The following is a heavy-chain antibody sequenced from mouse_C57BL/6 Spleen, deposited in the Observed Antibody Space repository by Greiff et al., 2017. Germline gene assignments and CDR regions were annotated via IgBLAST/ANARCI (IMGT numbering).Heavy chain of an antibody. CDR2: ISYSGGT. CDR3: ARGNCDYYAMDY. D-gene: IGHD4-1*01. CDR1: GYSITSGYD. J-gene: IGHJ4*01. Sequence: DVQLQESGPGMVKPSQSLSLTCTVTGYSITSGYDWHWIRHFPGNKLEWMGYISYSGGTNYNPSLKSRISITHDTSKNHFFLKLHSVTTEDTATYYCARGNCDYYAMDYWGQGTSVTVSA. V-gene: IGHV3-1*01.